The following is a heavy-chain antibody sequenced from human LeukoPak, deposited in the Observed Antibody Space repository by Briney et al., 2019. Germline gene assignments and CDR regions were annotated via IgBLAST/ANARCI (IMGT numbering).Heavy chain of an antibody. J-gene: IGHJ5*02. V-gene: IGHV4-31*03. CDR1: GGSISSGGYY. CDR2: IYYSGST. D-gene: IGHD2-2*01. Sequence: PSETLSLTCTVSGGSISSGGYYWSWIRQHPGKGLEWIGYIYYSGSTYYNPSLKSRVTISVDTSKNQFSLKLSSVTAADTAVYYCARIGSSYCSSTSCYGRGWFDPWGQGTLVTVSS. CDR3: ARIGSSYCSSTSCYGRGWFDP.